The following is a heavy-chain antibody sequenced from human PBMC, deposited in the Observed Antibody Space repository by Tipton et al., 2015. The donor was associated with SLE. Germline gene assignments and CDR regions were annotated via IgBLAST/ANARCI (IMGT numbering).Heavy chain of an antibody. V-gene: IGHV4-59*08. Sequence: TLSLTCTVSGGSISSYYWSWIRQPPGKGLEWIGYIYYSGSTNYNPSLKSRVTISVDTSKNQFSLNLNSVTAADTAVYYCARLTHDYGFWSGSQYWFDPWGPGTLVNVSS. J-gene: IGHJ5*02. D-gene: IGHD3-3*01. CDR2: IYYSGST. CDR3: ARLTHDYGFWSGSQYWFDP. CDR1: GGSISSYY.